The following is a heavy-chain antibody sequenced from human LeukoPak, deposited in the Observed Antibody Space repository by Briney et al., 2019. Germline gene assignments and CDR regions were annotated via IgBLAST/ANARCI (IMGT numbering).Heavy chain of an antibody. CDR3: ARHGGSWTFDY. D-gene: IGHD6-13*01. CDR2: IYTSGST. V-gene: IGHV4-4*07. Sequence: SDTLSLTCTVSGGSISSYYWSWIPQPAGKGLEWIWRIYTSGSTNYNPSLKSRVTMSLDTSKNQFSLRLSSVTAADTAVYYCARHGGSWTFDYWGQGTLVTVSS. J-gene: IGHJ4*02. CDR1: GGSISSYY.